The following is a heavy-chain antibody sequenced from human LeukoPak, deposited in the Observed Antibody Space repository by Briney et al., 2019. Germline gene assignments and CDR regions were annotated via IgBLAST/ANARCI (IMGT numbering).Heavy chain of an antibody. D-gene: IGHD5-18*01. V-gene: IGHV4-59*01. Sequence: PSETLSLTCTVSVGSITSYYWSWIPPPPGQGLGGIGYIYYSGSTNYNPYLKSRVTISVDTSKNQFSLKLSSVTAADTAVYYCAREDRYSYGYPYYFDYWGQGTLVTVSS. CDR2: IYYSGST. CDR3: AREDRYSYGYPYYFDY. CDR1: VGSITSYY. J-gene: IGHJ4*02.